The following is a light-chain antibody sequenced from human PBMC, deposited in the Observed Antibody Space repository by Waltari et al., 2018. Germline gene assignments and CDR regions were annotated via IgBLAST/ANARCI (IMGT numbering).Light chain of an antibody. Sequence: SYVLTQPPSVSVAPGQTARITSGGDDIGRKSVDWYQPKPGQARVLAVYDDSDRPSGIPERFSGSNSGNTATLTISRVEAGDEADYYCQVWDRSSDHFVFGTGTKVTVL. V-gene: IGLV3-21*02. CDR1: DIGRKS. CDR2: DDS. CDR3: QVWDRSSDHFV. J-gene: IGLJ1*01.